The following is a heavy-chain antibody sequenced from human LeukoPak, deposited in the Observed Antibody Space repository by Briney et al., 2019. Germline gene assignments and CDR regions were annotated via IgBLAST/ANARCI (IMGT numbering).Heavy chain of an antibody. V-gene: IGHV3-9*01. Sequence: GGSLRLSCAASGFTFDDYAMHWVRQAPGKGLEWVSGISWNSGGIGYVDSVKGRFTISRDNAKNSLFLQMSSLRPDDTALYYCVKGSAASTNLRFDDWGQGTLVTVSS. D-gene: IGHD2-2*01. CDR1: GFTFDDYA. CDR3: VKGSAASTNLRFDD. CDR2: ISWNSGGI. J-gene: IGHJ4*02.